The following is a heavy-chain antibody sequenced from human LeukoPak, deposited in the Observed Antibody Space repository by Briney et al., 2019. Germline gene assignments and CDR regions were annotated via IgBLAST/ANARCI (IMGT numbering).Heavy chain of an antibody. CDR1: GFTFSDYY. J-gene: IGHJ4*02. Sequence: KPGGSLRLSCAASGFTFSDYYVSWIRQAPGKGLEWVSYISSSGSTIYYADSVKGRFTISRDNAKNSLYLQMNSLRAEDTAVYYCARDGYCSGGSCHSGGTSPIDYWGQGTLVTVSS. D-gene: IGHD2-15*01. CDR2: ISSSGSTI. CDR3: ARDGYCSGGSCHSGGTSPIDY. V-gene: IGHV3-11*04.